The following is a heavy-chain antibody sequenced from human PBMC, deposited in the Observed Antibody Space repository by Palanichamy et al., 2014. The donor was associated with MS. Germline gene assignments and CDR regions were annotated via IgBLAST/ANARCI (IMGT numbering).Heavy chain of an antibody. CDR2: INSDGSIT. V-gene: IGHV3-74*01. CDR1: GFTFSNYW. CDR3: TRPSESHMIDSFDI. Sequence: EVQLVESGGGLVQPGGSLRLSCAASGFTFSNYWMFWVRQAPGKGLVWVSRINSDGSITTYADSVKGRFTISRDNAKNTLYVQMNSLRAEDTAIYYCTRPSESHMIDSFDIWGQGTMVTVSS. J-gene: IGHJ3*02. D-gene: IGHD3-16*01.